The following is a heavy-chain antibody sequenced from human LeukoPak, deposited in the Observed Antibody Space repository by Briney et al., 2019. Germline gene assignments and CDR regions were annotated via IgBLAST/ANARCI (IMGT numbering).Heavy chain of an antibody. D-gene: IGHD3-22*01. Sequence: SETLSLTCTVSGGSISSHYWSWIRQPPGKGLEWIGYIYYSGSTNYNPSLESRVTISVDTSKNQFSLKLSSVITADTAVYYCARDSSGYYYQRYYYYYMDVWGKGTTVTVSS. V-gene: IGHV4-59*11. CDR2: IYYSGST. J-gene: IGHJ6*03. CDR1: GGSISSHY. CDR3: ARDSSGYYYQRYYYYYMDV.